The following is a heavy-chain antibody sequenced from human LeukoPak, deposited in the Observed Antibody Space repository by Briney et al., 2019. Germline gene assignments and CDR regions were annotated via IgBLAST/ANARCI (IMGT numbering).Heavy chain of an antibody. D-gene: IGHD5-18*01. CDR1: GHTFTSYG. J-gene: IGHJ4*02. V-gene: IGHV1-18*01. Sequence: ASVKVSCKASGHTFTSYGISWVRQAPGQGLEWMGWISAYNGNTNYAQKLQGRVTMTTDTSTSTAYMELRSLRSDDTAVYYCARSLAQGYSYGYGFDYWGQGTLVTVSS. CDR2: ISAYNGNT. CDR3: ARSLAQGYSYGYGFDY.